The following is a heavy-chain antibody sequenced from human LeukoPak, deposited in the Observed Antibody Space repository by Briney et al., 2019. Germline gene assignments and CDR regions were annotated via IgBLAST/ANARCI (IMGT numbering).Heavy chain of an antibody. J-gene: IGHJ4*02. D-gene: IGHD3-10*01. CDR1: GFTFSDYY. V-gene: IGHV3-11*05. CDR2: ISSSSSYT. Sequence: GSLRLSCAASGFTFSDYYMSWIRQAPGKGLEWVSYISSSSSYTNYADSVKGRFTISRDNAKNSLYLQMNSLRAEDTAVYYCARDMRSMVRGVIHFDYWGQGTLVTVSS. CDR3: ARDMRSMVRGVIHFDY.